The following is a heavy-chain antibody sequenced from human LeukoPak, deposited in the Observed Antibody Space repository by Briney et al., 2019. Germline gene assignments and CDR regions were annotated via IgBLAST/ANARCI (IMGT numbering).Heavy chain of an antibody. CDR3: AKYSSSPNYYYGMDV. D-gene: IGHD6-13*01. CDR1: GFSFSNYG. V-gene: IGHV3-30*18. Sequence: PGRSLRLSCAASGFSFSNYGMHWVRQAPGKGLDWVAVVSDDGSHKQYADSVKGRFTVSRDNAEKTLYLQMNSLRAEDTAVYYCAKYSSSPNYYYGMDVWGQGTTVTVSS. J-gene: IGHJ6*02. CDR2: VSDDGSHK.